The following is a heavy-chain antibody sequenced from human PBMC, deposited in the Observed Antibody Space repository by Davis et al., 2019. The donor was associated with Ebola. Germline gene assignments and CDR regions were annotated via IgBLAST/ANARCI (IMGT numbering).Heavy chain of an antibody. D-gene: IGHD3-9*01. CDR2: ISGFNTNT. J-gene: IGHJ4*02. CDR1: GYTFTSYG. CDR3: ARAPNYDVLTGTSSNYFDY. V-gene: IGHV1-18*04. Sequence: ASVKVSCKSSGYTFTSYGLVWVRQAPGLGLEWMGWISGFNTNTNFAQKFQGRVTVSKDTPTNTAYMDLRSLTSDDTAIYYCARAPNYDVLTGTSSNYFDYWGQGTLVTVSS.